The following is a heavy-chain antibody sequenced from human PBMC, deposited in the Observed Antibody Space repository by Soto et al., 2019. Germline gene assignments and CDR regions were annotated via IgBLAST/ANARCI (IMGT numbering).Heavy chain of an antibody. J-gene: IGHJ6*02. CDR2: ISGSGGST. Sequence: GGSLRLSCAASGFTFSSYAMSWVRQSPGKGLEWVSAISGSGGSTYYADSVKGRFTISRDNSKNTLYLQMNSLRAEDTAVYYCAKGRRRITMIVVVKDSYYYYGMDVWGQGTTVTVS. D-gene: IGHD3-22*01. CDR3: AKGRRRITMIVVVKDSYYYYGMDV. V-gene: IGHV3-23*01. CDR1: GFTFSSYA.